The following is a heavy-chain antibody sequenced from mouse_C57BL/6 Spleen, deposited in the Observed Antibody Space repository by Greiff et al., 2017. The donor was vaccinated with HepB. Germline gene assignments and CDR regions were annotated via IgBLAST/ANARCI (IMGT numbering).Heavy chain of an antibody. J-gene: IGHJ3*01. V-gene: IGHV5-9-1*02. CDR3: TRGAYYDYDEGFAY. CDR1: GFTFSSYA. Sequence: DVMLVESGEGLVKPGGSLKLSCAASGFTFSSYAMSWVRQTPEKRLEWVAYISSGGDYIYYADTVKGRFTISRDNARNTLYLQMSSLKSEDTAMYYCTRGAYYDYDEGFAYWGQGTLVTVSA. CDR2: ISSGGDYI. D-gene: IGHD2-4*01.